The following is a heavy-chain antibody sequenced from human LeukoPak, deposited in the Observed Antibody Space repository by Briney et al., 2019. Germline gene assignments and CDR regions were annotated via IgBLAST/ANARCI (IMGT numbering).Heavy chain of an antibody. J-gene: IGHJ4*02. CDR1: GGSISSSSVYY. CDR2: IYYSGST. CDR3: ARYPPAARRIYYFDY. Sequence: PSETLSLTCTVSGGSISSSSVYYWGWIRQPPGKGLEWIGSIYYSGSTYYNPSLKSRVTISVDTSKNQFSLKLSSVTAADTAVYYCARYPPAARRIYYFDYWGQGTLVTVSS. D-gene: IGHD6-6*01. V-gene: IGHV4-39*01.